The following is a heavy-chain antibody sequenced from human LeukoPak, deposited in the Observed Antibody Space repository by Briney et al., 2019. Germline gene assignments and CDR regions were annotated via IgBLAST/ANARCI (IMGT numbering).Heavy chain of an antibody. D-gene: IGHD4-4*01. CDR1: GGPSSGYY. CDR2: INHSGST. CDR3: ARRSTETTVSVLFDY. Sequence: SETLSLTCAVYGGPSSGYYWSWIRQPPGKGLEWIGEINHSGSTNYNPSLKSQVTISVDTSKNQFSLKLSSVTAADTAVYYCARRSTETTVSVLFDYWGQGTLVTVSS. J-gene: IGHJ4*02. V-gene: IGHV4-34*01.